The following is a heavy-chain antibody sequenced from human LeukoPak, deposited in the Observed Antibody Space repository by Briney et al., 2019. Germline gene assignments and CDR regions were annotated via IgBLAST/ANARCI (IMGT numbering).Heavy chain of an antibody. J-gene: IGHJ4*02. D-gene: IGHD3/OR15-3a*01. CDR2: VDHTGST. CDR3: ARQTGSGLFILP. V-gene: IGHV4-59*08. CDR1: DDSITMYY. Sequence: SETLSLTCTVSDDSITMYYWTWIRQPPGKGLEWIGYVDHTGSTRFNPSLHGRVSISRDTSKNFFSLRLSSVTAADTAVYYCARQTGSGLFILPGGQGTLVTVSS.